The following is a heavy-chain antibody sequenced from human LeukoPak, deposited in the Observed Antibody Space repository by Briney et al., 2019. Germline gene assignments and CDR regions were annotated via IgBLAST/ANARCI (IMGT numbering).Heavy chain of an antibody. Sequence: SETLSLTCSVSGYSITSGYYWGWIRQPPGKGLEWIGSIYHTGNTFYDPSFNSRVTISVDTSKNQFSLSLSSVTAADTAVYYCARNGSSTTCYTRGGDYWGQGTLVTVSS. CDR3: ARNGSSTTCYTRGGDY. CDR2: IYHTGNT. J-gene: IGHJ4*02. CDR1: GYSITSGYY. D-gene: IGHD2-2*02. V-gene: IGHV4-38-2*02.